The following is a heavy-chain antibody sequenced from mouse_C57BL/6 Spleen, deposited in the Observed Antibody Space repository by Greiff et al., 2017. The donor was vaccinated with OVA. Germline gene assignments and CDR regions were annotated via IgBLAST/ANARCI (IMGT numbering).Heavy chain of an antibody. D-gene: IGHD3-2*01. CDR3: AKHVDSHGFAY. Sequence: VQLQQSGPGLVAPSQSLSITCTVSGFSLTSYGVDWVRQPPGKGLEWLGVIWGGGSTNYYSALMSRPSISNDNSKCQVFLIMSRLQTDDTAMYYCAKHVDSHGFAYWGQGTLVTVSA. J-gene: IGHJ3*01. CDR2: IWGGGST. CDR1: GFSLTSYG. V-gene: IGHV2-9*01.